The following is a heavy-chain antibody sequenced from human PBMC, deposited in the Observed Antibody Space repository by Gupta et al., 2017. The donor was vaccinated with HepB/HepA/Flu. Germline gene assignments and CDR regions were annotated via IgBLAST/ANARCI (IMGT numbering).Heavy chain of an antibody. CDR2: IIPIFGTA. D-gene: IGHD4-17*01. J-gene: IGHJ6*03. V-gene: IGHV1-69*01. CDR3: ARVPFLGGDYDELPLYYYMDV. CDR1: GGTFSSYA. Sequence: QVQLVQSGAAVKTPGSSVKVSCKASGGTFSSYAISWVRQAPGQGREWMGGIIPIFGTANYAQKFQGRVTITEDESTSTAYMELSSLRSEDTAVYYCARVPFLGGDYDELPLYYYMDVWGKGTTVTVSS.